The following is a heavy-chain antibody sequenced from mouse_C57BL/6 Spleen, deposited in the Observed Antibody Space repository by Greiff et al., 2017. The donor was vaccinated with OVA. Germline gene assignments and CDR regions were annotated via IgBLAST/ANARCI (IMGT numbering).Heavy chain of an antibody. D-gene: IGHD2-5*01. CDR3: ARHGDYSNGNAMDY. J-gene: IGHJ4*01. CDR1: GFTFSSYG. V-gene: IGHV5-6*01. Sequence: VQLKESGGDLVKPGGSLKLSCAASGFTFSSYGMSWVRQTPDKRLEWVATISSGGSYTYYPDSVKGRFTISRDNAKNTLYLQMSSLKSEDTAMYYCARHGDYSNGNAMDYWGQGTSVTVSS. CDR2: ISSGGSYT.